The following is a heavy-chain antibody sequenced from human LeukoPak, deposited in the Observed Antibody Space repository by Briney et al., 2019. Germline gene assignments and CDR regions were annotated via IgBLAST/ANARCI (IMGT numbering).Heavy chain of an antibody. D-gene: IGHD2-2*01. V-gene: IGHV4-31*03. CDR3: ARGISVVPAAMYWFDP. CDR1: GGSISSGGYY. Sequence: KTSQTLSLTCTVSGGSISSGGYYWSWIRQHLGKGLEWIGYIYYSGSTYYNPSLKSRVTISVDTSKNQFSLKLSSVTAADTAVYYCARGISVVPAAMYWFDPWGQGTLVTVSS. J-gene: IGHJ5*02. CDR2: IYYSGST.